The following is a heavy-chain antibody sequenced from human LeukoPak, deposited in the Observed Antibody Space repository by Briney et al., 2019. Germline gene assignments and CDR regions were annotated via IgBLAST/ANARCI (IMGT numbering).Heavy chain of an antibody. Sequence: GGSLRLSCAASGFTFSSYWMSWVRQARGKGLEWVANIKQDGSEKYYVDSVKGRFTISRDNAKNSLYLQMNSLRAEDTAVYYCARDPESTSYYYGMDVWGQGTTVTVSS. V-gene: IGHV3-7*04. J-gene: IGHJ6*02. CDR3: ARDPESTSYYYGMDV. D-gene: IGHD2-2*01. CDR1: GFTFSSYW. CDR2: IKQDGSEK.